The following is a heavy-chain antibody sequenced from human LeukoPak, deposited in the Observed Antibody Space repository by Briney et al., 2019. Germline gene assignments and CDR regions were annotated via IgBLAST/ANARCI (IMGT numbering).Heavy chain of an antibody. J-gene: IGHJ4*02. CDR1: GFTFSSYE. D-gene: IGHD5-18*01. CDR3: ARGGPGYRLDY. CDR2: ISSSGSTI. V-gene: IGHV3-48*03. Sequence: GGSLRLSCAASGFTFSSYEMNWVRQAPGKGLEWVSYISSSGSTIYYADSVKGRFTISRDNAKNSLYLQMNSLRAEDTAVYYCARGGPGYRLDYWGQGTLVTVSS.